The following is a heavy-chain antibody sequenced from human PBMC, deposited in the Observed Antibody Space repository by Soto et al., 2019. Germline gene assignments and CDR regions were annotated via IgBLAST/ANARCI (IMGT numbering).Heavy chain of an antibody. CDR1: GGTFSSYA. CDR3: ASHAYGGNPLSRLREY. V-gene: IGHV1-69*12. CDR2: IIPIFGTA. Sequence: QVQLVQSGAEVKKPGSSVKVSCKASGGTFSSYAISWVRQAPGQGLEWMGGIIPIFGTANYAQKFQGRVTITADESTSTSDVEPSSLKSDDTAVDYCASHAYGGNPLSRLREYWGQGTLVTVS. D-gene: IGHD4-17*01. J-gene: IGHJ4*02.